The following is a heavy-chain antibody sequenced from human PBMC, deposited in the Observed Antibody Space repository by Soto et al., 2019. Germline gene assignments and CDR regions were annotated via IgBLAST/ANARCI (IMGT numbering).Heavy chain of an antibody. J-gene: IGHJ4*02. V-gene: IGHV3-9*01. CDR1: GFTFDDYA. CDR3: AKATQFAYYFDY. Sequence: EVQLVESGGGLVQPGRSLRLSCAASGFTFDDYAMHWVRQAPGKGLEWVSGISWNSGSIGYADSVKGRFTISRDNAKNSLYLQMNSLRAEDTALYYCAKATQFAYYFDYWGQGTLVTVAS. CDR2: ISWNSGSI.